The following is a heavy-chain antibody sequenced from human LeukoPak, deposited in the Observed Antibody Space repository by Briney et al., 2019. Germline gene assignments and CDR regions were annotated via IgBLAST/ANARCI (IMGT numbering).Heavy chain of an antibody. J-gene: IGHJ4*02. CDR1: GFTFSTYW. Sequence: PGGSLRLSCAASGFTFSTYWMGWVRQAPGKGLEWVSYISSSGSTIYYADSVKGRFTISRDNAKNSLYLQMNSLRAEDTAVYYCARDSLRLEIDYWGQGTLVIVSS. CDR2: ISSSGSTI. CDR3: ARDSLRLEIDY. V-gene: IGHV3-48*04. D-gene: IGHD1-1*01.